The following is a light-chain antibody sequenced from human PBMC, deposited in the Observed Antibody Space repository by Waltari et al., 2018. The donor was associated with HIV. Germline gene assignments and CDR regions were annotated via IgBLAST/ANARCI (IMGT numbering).Light chain of an antibody. J-gene: IGLJ2*01. V-gene: IGLV1-51*02. CDR2: ENN. CDR3: GTWDTSLSAVV. CDR1: SPHLGRNY. Sequence: QSVLTQPPSVSATPTQMVTISCSGTSPHLGRNYVSWFQQLPGTAPKLLIYENNKRPSGIPDRFSGSKSGTSATLGITGLQTGDEADYYCGTWDTSLSAVVFGGGTKLAVL.